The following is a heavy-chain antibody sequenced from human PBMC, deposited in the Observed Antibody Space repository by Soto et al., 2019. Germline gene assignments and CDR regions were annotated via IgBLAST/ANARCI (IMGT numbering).Heavy chain of an antibody. CDR2: ISSSSSYI. Sequence: PGGSLRLSCAASGFTFSSYSMNWVRQAPGEGLEWVSSISSSSSYIYYADSVKGRFTISRDNAKNSLYLQMNSLRAEDTAVYYCARDGGYGSGSYFDYWGQGTLVTVSS. V-gene: IGHV3-21*01. D-gene: IGHD3-10*01. J-gene: IGHJ4*02. CDR1: GFTFSSYS. CDR3: ARDGGYGSGSYFDY.